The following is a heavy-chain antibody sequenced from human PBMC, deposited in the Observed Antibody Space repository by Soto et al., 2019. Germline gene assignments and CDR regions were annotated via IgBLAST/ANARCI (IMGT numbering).Heavy chain of an antibody. V-gene: IGHV3-21*01. CDR1: GFTFSSYS. D-gene: IGHD3-3*01. Sequence: EGSLRLSCAASGFTFSSYSMNWVRQAPGKGLEWVSSISSSSSYIYYADSVKGRFTISRDNAKNSLYLQMNSLRAEDTAVYYCARGGEPRFWEWLPFAPWGQGTPATVST. CDR3: ARGGEPRFWEWLPFAP. CDR2: ISSSSSYI. J-gene: IGHJ5*02.